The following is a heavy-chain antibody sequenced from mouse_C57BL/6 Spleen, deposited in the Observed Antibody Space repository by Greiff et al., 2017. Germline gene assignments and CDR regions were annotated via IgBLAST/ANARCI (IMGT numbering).Heavy chain of an antibody. J-gene: IGHJ1*03. V-gene: IGHV1-82*01. CDR1: GYAFRSYW. CDR2: IDPGDGDN. CDR3: ASLFEYAGYFDV. D-gene: IGHD5-1*01. Sequence: QVQLQQSGPELVKPGASVKISCKASGYAFRSYWMNWVKQRPGKGLEWIGRIDPGDGDNKSTGKFNGKATLTADKSSSTAYLQLSSLTSADSAVSFCASLFEYAGYFDVWRTGTTVTVSS.